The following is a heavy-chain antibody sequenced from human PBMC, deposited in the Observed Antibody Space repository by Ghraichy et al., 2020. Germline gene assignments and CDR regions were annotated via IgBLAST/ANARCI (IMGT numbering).Heavy chain of an antibody. D-gene: IGHD3-10*01. CDR1: CGSFSGYY. CDR3: ARGSSGSGGFSPGGRFSFERKISTYYYYSYMDV. V-gene: IGHV4-34*01. CDR2: INQSGST. Sequence: SQTLSLTCAVYCGSFSGYYWSWIRQPPGKGLEWKGLEWIGEINQSGSTNYNPSLKSRLTISVDTSKNQFSLKLSSVTAADTAMYYCARGSSGSGGFSPGGRFSFERKISTYYYYSYMDVWGKGTTVTVSS. J-gene: IGHJ6*03.